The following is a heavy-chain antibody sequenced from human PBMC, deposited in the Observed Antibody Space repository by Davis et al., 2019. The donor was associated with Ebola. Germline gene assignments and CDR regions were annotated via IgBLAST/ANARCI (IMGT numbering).Heavy chain of an antibody. CDR3: ARGPLTALDY. CDR1: GFSFSSYE. J-gene: IGHJ4*02. V-gene: IGHV3-48*03. D-gene: IGHD3-9*01. Sequence: PGGSLRLSCAASGFSFSSYEMTWVRQAPGGGLEWVSYIGPSGSDIAYADSVRGRFTIPRDPARNSVHLQMDSLRAEDTAIYYCARGPLTALDYWGQGTLVTVSS. CDR2: IGPSGSDI.